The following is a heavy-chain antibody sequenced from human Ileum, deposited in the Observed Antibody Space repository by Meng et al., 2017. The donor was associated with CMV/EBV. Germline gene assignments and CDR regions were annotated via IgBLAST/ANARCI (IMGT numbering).Heavy chain of an antibody. D-gene: IGHD3-3*01. CDR1: GGSVSSCNDC. V-gene: IGHV4-61*01. CDR3: ASSLSGVANLIDY. Sequence: SGGSVSSCNDCWGWIRQPPGKRLEWIGYIYYSGSTNYTPSLKSRVTISVDTSKNKFSLKLSSVTAADTAVYYCASSLSGVANLIDYWGQGTLVTVSS. CDR2: IYYSGST. J-gene: IGHJ4*02.